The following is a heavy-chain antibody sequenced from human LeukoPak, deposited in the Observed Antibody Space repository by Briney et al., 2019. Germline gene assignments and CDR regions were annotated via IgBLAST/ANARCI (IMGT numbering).Heavy chain of an antibody. CDR2: IYWNDDK. CDR3: AQSIAARYYYYMDV. CDR1: GFSLSTSGVG. V-gene: IGHV2-5*01. J-gene: IGHJ6*03. D-gene: IGHD6-6*01. Sequence: ESGPTLVKPTQTLTLTCTFSGFSLSTSGVGVGWIRQPPGKALEWLALIYWNDDKCYSPSLKSRLTITKDTSKNQVVLTMTNMDPVDTATYYCAQSIAARYYYYMDVWGKGTTVTVSS.